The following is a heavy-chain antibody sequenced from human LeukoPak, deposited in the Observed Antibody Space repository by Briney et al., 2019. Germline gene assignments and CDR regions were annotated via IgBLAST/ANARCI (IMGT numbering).Heavy chain of an antibody. Sequence: ASVKVSCKAFGYTFTGYGISWVRQAPGQGLEWMGWISAYNGNTNYAQKLQGRVTMTTDTSTSTAYMELRSLRSDDTAVYYCARSDAAMVPLYYGMDVWGQGTTVTVSS. CDR2: ISAYNGNT. J-gene: IGHJ6*02. CDR3: ARSDAAMVPLYYGMDV. V-gene: IGHV1-18*01. D-gene: IGHD5-18*01. CDR1: GYTFTGYG.